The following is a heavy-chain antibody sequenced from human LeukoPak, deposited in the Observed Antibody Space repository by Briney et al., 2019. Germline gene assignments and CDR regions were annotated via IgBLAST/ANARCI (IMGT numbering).Heavy chain of an antibody. J-gene: IGHJ4*02. CDR3: ARHYLGYCSSTSCYTFDY. V-gene: IGHV4-39*01. CDR2: IYYSGST. CDR1: GGSISSSSYY. Sequence: PSETLSLTCTVSGGSISSSSYYWGWIRQPPGKGLEWIGSIYYSGSTYYNPSLKSLVTISVDTSKNQYSLKLSSVTAADTAVYYCARHYLGYCSSTSCYTFDYWGQGTLVTVSS. D-gene: IGHD2-2*02.